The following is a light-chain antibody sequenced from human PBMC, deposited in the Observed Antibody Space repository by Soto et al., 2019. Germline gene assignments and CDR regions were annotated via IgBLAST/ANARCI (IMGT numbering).Light chain of an antibody. CDR1: QTISSY. V-gene: IGKV1-39*01. Sequence: DIQMTQFPSSLSAPVGDRFTITCRASQTISSYLHWYQLKPGQAPKLLIYAASSLQSGVPSRFSGSGSGTEFTLTISSLQPEDFATYFCQQTFRNYVRFDGGTKVDIK. CDR2: AAS. J-gene: IGKJ4*01. CDR3: QQTFRNYVR.